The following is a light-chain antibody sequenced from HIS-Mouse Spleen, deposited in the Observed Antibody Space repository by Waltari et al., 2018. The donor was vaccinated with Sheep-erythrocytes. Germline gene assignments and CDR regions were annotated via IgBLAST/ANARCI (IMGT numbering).Light chain of an antibody. J-gene: IGLJ3*02. CDR2: EGR. Sequence: QSALTQPASVSGSPGQSITISCTGTSSDFGSYNLVSWYQQHPGKAPKLMIYEGRKRPSGVSNRFSGSKSGNTASLTISGLQAEDEADYYCCSYAGSSTPWVFGGGTKLTVL. CDR1: SSDFGSYNL. V-gene: IGLV2-23*01. CDR3: CSYAGSSTPWV.